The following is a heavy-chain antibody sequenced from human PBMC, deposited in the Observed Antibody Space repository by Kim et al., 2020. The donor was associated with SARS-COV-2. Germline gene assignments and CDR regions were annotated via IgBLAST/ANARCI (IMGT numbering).Heavy chain of an antibody. Sequence: ASVKVSCKASGYTFTSYAMHWVRQAPGQRLEWMGWINAGNGNTKYSQKFQGRVTITRDTSASTAYMELSSLRSEDTAVYYCARVPASWGAFDIWGQGTMVTVSS. V-gene: IGHV1-3*01. J-gene: IGHJ3*02. CDR3: ARVPASWGAFDI. D-gene: IGHD2-2*01. CDR1: GYTFTSYA. CDR2: INAGNGNT.